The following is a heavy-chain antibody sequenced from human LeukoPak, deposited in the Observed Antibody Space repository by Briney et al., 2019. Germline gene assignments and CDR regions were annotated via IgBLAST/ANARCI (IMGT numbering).Heavy chain of an antibody. V-gene: IGHV3-21*01. D-gene: IGHD5-18*01. Sequence: PGGSLRLSCAASGFTFSSYGMHWVRQAPGKGLEWVSSISSSSSYIYYADSVKGRFTISRDNAKNSLYLQMNSLRAEDTAVYYCARTKDTAMVDYWGQGTLVTVSS. CDR3: ARTKDTAMVDY. J-gene: IGHJ4*02. CDR2: ISSSSSYI. CDR1: GFTFSSYG.